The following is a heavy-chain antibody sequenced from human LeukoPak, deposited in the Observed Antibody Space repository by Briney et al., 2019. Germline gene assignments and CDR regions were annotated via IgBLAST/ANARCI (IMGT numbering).Heavy chain of an antibody. CDR1: GGSISTYY. D-gene: IGHD1-1*01. Sequence: SETLPLTCTVSGGSISTYYWSWIRQPPGKGLEWIGYIYYSGSTKYNPSLRSRVTMSVDTSKNQFSLKLSSLTAADTAVYYCARGITTTIWYFDYWGQGTQVTVSS. CDR3: ARGITTTIWYFDY. V-gene: IGHV4-59*01. J-gene: IGHJ4*02. CDR2: IYYSGST.